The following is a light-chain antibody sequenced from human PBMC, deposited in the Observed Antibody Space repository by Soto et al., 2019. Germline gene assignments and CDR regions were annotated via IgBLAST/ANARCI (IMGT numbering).Light chain of an antibody. V-gene: IGKV1-6*01. Sequence: AIQLTQSPSSLSASVGDRVTITCRASQAIRTALGWYQQKPGKVPKLLIYAASTLQGGVPSRFSGSGSGTDFTLTISSLQPEDFATYYCQHYNSYSEAFGQGTKVDI. J-gene: IGKJ1*01. CDR3: QHYNSYSEA. CDR2: AAS. CDR1: QAIRTA.